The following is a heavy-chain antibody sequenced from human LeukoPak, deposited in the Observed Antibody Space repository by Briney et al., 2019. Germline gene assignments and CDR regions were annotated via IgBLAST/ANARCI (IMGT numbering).Heavy chain of an antibody. CDR3: ARGYQLLRY. J-gene: IGHJ4*02. CDR1: GGSFSGYY. Sequence: PSETLSLTCAVYGGSFSGYYWSWIRQPPGKGLEWIGEINHSGSINYNPSLKSRVTISVDTSKNQFSLKLSSVTAADTAVYYCARGYQLLRYWGQGTLVTVSS. V-gene: IGHV4-34*01. CDR2: INHSGSI. D-gene: IGHD2-2*01.